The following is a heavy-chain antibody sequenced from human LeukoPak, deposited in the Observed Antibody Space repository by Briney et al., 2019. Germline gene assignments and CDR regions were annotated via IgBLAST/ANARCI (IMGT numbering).Heavy chain of an antibody. V-gene: IGHV3-23*01. J-gene: IGHJ4*02. CDR1: GFTFSTNA. Sequence: GGSLRLSCLTSGFTFSTNAMSWVRQAPGKGLEWISGISGSGASTYYADSVKGRFTISRDNSKDTLYLQMNGLRAEDTAVYFCAKQSAGSAAWYSLHYDFWGQGTLVTVSS. D-gene: IGHD6-13*01. CDR2: ISGSGAST. CDR3: AKQSAGSAAWYSLHYDF.